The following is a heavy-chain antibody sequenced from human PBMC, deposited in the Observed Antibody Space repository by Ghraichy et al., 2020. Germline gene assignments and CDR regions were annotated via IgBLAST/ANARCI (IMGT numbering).Heavy chain of an antibody. D-gene: IGHD1-26*01. CDR3: ARGQGRPDY. CDR2: IKQDGSEK. Sequence: GGSLRLSCAASGFSLNNYWMSWVRQAPGKGLEWVANIKQDGSEKYYVDSVKGRFTISRDNAKNSLYLQMRSLRAEDTAGYYCARGQGRPDYWGQGTLVTVSS. CDR1: GFSLNNYW. J-gene: IGHJ4*02. V-gene: IGHV3-7*01.